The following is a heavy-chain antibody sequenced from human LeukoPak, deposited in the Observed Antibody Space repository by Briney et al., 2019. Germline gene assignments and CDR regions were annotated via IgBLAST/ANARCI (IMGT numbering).Heavy chain of an antibody. J-gene: IGHJ4*02. CDR2: IYYSGST. Sequence: TSETLSLTCTVSGGSISSSSYYWGWIRQPPGKGLEWIGSIYYSGSTYYNPSLKSRVTISVDTSKNQFSLKLSSVTAADTAVYYCARGPGYSSSWSHNRYFDYWGQGTLVTVSS. CDR3: ARGPGYSSSWSHNRYFDY. CDR1: GGSISSSSYY. D-gene: IGHD6-13*01. V-gene: IGHV4-39*07.